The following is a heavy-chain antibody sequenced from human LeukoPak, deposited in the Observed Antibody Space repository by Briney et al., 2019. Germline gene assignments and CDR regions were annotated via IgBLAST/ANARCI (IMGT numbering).Heavy chain of an antibody. Sequence: SETLSLTCTVSGGSISSGSYYWSWIRQPAGKGLEWIGSIYHSGSTYYNPSLKSRVTISVDTSKNQFSLKLSSVTAADTAVYYCATTRRILDAFDIWGQGTMVTVSS. J-gene: IGHJ3*02. CDR2: IYHSGST. V-gene: IGHV4-39*07. CDR1: GGSISSGSYY. CDR3: ATTRRILDAFDI. D-gene: IGHD2-15*01.